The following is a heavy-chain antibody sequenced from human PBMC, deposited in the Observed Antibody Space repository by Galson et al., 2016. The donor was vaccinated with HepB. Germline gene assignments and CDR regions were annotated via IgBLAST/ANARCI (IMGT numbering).Heavy chain of an antibody. J-gene: IGHJ4*02. CDR3: ARHGGIRTQLGTQVGDY. Sequence: QSGAEVKKPGESLRISCKGSGYSFTRQWITWVRQMPGKGLEWLGRIDPDDSYTTYSPSFQGRVTMSVDKSTSTAYLQWSSLEAADTAMYYCARHGGIRTQLGTQVGDYWGQGTLVTVAS. CDR2: IDPDDSYT. V-gene: IGHV5-10-1*01. CDR1: GYSFTRQW. D-gene: IGHD1-1*01.